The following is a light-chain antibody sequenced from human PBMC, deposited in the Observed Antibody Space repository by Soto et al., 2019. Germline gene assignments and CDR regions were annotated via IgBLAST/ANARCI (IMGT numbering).Light chain of an antibody. CDR1: QSVSNDF. CDR3: PEYGSSATRT. V-gene: IGKV3-20*01. Sequence: EIVWTQSPGILSLSPGERATLSCRASQSVSNDFLAWYQQKPGQAPRLLIYGASTRATDVPDRFSGSGSGAEFTLSITRLEPEDFAVYYRPEYGSSATRTFCEGTKVDIX. J-gene: IGKJ1*01. CDR2: GAS.